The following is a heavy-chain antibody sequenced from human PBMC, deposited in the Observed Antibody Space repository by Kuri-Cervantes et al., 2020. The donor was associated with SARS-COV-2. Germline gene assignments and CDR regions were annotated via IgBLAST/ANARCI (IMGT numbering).Heavy chain of an antibody. Sequence: ASVKVSCKASGYAFTSYDINWVRQATGQGLEWMGWMSPNSGNTGYAQKFQGRVTITRNTSISTAYMELSSLRSEDTAVYYCARRVVVPAALPSGWYFDLWGRGTLVTVSS. CDR1: GYAFTSYD. CDR2: MSPNSGNT. CDR3: ARRVVVPAALPSGWYFDL. J-gene: IGHJ2*01. D-gene: IGHD2-2*02. V-gene: IGHV1-8*03.